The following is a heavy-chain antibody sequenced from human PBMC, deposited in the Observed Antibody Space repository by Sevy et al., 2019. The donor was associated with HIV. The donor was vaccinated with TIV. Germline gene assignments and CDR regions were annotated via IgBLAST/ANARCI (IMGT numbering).Heavy chain of an antibody. CDR3: ITDLYCSGGSCPPAADAFDI. CDR1: GFTFSNAW. CDR2: IKSKTDGGTT. D-gene: IGHD2-15*01. V-gene: IGHV3-15*01. J-gene: IGHJ3*02. Sequence: GGSLRLSCAASGFTFSNAWMSWVRQAPGKGLEWVGRIKSKTDGGTTDYAAPVKGRFTISRDDSKNTLYLQMNSLKTEDTAVYYCITDLYCSGGSCPPAADAFDIWGQGTMVTVSS.